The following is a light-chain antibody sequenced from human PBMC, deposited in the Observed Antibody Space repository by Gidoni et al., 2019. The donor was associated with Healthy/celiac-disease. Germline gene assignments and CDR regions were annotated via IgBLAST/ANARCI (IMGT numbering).Light chain of an antibody. CDR2: GNT. CDR3: QSYDSSLSGWV. J-gene: IGLJ3*02. Sequence: QSVLTQPPSVSGDPVQRVTISCTGSSSNIGAGYDVHWYQQLPGTAPKLLIYGNTNRPAGVPDRFSGSKSGTSASLAITGLQAEDEADYYCQSYDSSLSGWVFGGGTKLTVL. CDR1: SSNIGAGYD. V-gene: IGLV1-40*01.